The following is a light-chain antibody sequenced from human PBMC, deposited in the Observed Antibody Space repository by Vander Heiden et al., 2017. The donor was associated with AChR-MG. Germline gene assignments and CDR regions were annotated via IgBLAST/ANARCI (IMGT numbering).Light chain of an antibody. J-gene: IGLJ2*01. V-gene: IGLV2-14*03. CDR3: SSYTTTSTPV. CDR2: DVS. CDR1: SSDIGGYNY. Sequence: QSALTQPAPVSGSPGPSISISCPGTSSDIGGYNYVSWYQQYPGKAPKLIIYDVSNRPSGVSTRFSASKSGNTASLTISGLQSEDEAHYYCSSYTTTSTPVFGGGTKLTVL.